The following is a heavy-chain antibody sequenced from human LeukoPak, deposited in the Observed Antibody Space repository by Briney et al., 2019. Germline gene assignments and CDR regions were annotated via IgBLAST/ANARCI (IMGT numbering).Heavy chain of an antibody. Sequence: SETLSLTCAVYGGSFSGYYWSWIRQPPGKGLEWIGEINHSGSANYNPSLKSRVTISVDTSKNQFSLKLTSVTAADTAVYYCARGGSSGWYEDDAFDIWGQGTMVTVSS. CDR3: ARGGSSGWYEDDAFDI. J-gene: IGHJ3*02. CDR2: INHSGSA. CDR1: GGSFSGYY. D-gene: IGHD6-19*01. V-gene: IGHV4-34*01.